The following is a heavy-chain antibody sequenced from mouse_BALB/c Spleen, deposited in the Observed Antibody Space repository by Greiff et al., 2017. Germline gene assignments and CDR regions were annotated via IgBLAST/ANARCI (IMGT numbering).Heavy chain of an antibody. CDR3: AKDGRYDAMDY. CDR1: GYSFTDYN. J-gene: IGHJ4*01. Sequence: VQLQQSGPELVEPGASVKVSCKASGYSFTDYNMYWMKQSHGKSLEWIGYFDPYNGGTSYNQKFKGKATLTVDKSSRTAFMHLNSLTSEDSADYYCAKDGRYDAMDYWGQGTSVTVSS. CDR2: FDPYNGGT. V-gene: IGHV1S135*01. D-gene: IGHD2-3*01.